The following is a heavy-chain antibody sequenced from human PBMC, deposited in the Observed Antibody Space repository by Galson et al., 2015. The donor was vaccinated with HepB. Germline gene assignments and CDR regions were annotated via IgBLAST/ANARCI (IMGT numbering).Heavy chain of an antibody. V-gene: IGHV3-9*01. D-gene: IGHD4-17*01. CDR2: ISWNSGSI. Sequence: SLRLSCAASGFTFDDYAMHWVRQAPGKGLEWVSGISWNSGSIGYADSVKGRFTISRDNAKNSLYLQMNSPRAEDTALYYCAKVHGDYETAFDYWGQGTLVTVSS. J-gene: IGHJ4*02. CDR3: AKVHGDYETAFDY. CDR1: GFTFDDYA.